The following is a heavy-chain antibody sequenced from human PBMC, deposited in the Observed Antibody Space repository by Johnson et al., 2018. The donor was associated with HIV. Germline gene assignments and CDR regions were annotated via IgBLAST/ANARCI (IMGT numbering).Heavy chain of an antibody. CDR3: ARDLRVGAIDAFDI. V-gene: IGHV3-7*05. D-gene: IGHD1-26*01. Sequence: DVQLVESGGGVVQPGRSLRLSCVASGFTFSSYWMSWVRQAPGKGLEWVANIKQDGSEKYYVDSVKGRFTISRDNAKNSLYLQMNSLRAEDTAMYYCARDLRVGAIDAFDIWGQGTMVTVSS. CDR2: IKQDGSEK. CDR1: GFTFSSYW. J-gene: IGHJ3*02.